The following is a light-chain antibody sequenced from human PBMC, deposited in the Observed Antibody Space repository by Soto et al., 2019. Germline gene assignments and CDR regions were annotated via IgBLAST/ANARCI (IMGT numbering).Light chain of an antibody. CDR1: QSISSY. CDR3: QQSYSTFFT. J-gene: IGKJ3*01. V-gene: IGKV1-39*01. Sequence: DIQMTQSPSSLSASVGDRVTITCRASQSISSYLNWYQQKPGKAPKLLIYAASSLQSGVQSRFSGSGSGTDFTLTISSLQPEDFATYYCQQSYSTFFTFGPGTKVAI. CDR2: AAS.